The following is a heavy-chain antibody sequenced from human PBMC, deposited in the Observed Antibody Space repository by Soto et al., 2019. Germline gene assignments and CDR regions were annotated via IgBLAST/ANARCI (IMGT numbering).Heavy chain of an antibody. D-gene: IGHD3-22*01. V-gene: IGHV1-69*13. CDR3: ARGPPPYDSSGFHFDY. J-gene: IGHJ4*02. CDR1: GGTFSSYA. Sequence: SVKVSCKASGGTFSSYAISWVRQAPGQGLEWMGGIIPIFGTANYAQKFQGRVTITADESTSTAYMELSSLRSEDTAVYYCARGPPPYDSSGFHFDYWGQGTLVTVSA. CDR2: IIPIFGTA.